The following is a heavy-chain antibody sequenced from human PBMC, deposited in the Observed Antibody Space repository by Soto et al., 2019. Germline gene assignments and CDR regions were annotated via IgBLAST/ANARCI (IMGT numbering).Heavy chain of an antibody. J-gene: IGHJ6*03. V-gene: IGHV3-48*01. CDR2: ISSSSSTI. CDR3: ARDLVGDYAHYMDV. D-gene: IGHD4-17*01. Sequence: GGSLRLSCAASGFTFNSYSMNWVRQAPGKGLEWVSYISSSSSTIYYADSVKGRFTISRDNAKNSLYLQMNSLRAEDTAVYYCARDLVGDYAHYMDVWGKGTTVTVSS. CDR1: GFTFNSYS.